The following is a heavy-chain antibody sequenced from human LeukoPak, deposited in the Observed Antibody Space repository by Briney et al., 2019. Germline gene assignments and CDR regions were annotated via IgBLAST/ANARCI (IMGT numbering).Heavy chain of an antibody. J-gene: IGHJ1*01. CDR1: GFTFSSYA. CDR3: AKDLSPTYYYDSSGYYSREYFQH. D-gene: IGHD3-22*01. Sequence: PGGSLRLSCAASGFTFSSYAMSWVRQAPGKGLEWVSAISGSGGSTYYADSVKGRFTISRDNSKNTLYLQMNSLRAEDTAVYYCAKDLSPTYYYDSSGYYSREYFQHWGQGTLVTVSS. V-gene: IGHV3-23*01. CDR2: ISGSGGST.